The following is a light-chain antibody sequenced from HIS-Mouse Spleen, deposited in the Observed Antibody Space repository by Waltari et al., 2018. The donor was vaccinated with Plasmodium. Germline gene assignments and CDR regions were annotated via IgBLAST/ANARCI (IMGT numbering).Light chain of an antibody. CDR3: SSYAGSNNLV. J-gene: IGLJ2*01. CDR1: SSDVGGYNY. V-gene: IGLV2-8*01. Sequence: QSALTQPPSASGSPGQSVTISCTGTSSDVGGYNYVSWYQQHPGKAPNLMIYEVSKRPSGVPERFSGSKSGNTASLTVSGLQAEDEADYCCSSYAGSNNLVFGGGTKLTVL. CDR2: EVS.